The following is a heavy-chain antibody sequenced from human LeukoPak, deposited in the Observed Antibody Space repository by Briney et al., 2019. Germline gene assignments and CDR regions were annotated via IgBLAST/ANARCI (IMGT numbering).Heavy chain of an antibody. CDR1: GGSFSGYY. J-gene: IGHJ5*02. CDR3: ARGIAVAYNWFDP. Sequence: SETLSLTCAVYGGSFSGYYWSWIRRPPGKGLEWIGEINHSGSTNYNPSLKSRVTISVDTSKNQFSLKLSSVTAADTAVYYCARGIAVAYNWFDPWGQGTLVTVSS. D-gene: IGHD6-19*01. V-gene: IGHV4-34*01. CDR2: INHSGST.